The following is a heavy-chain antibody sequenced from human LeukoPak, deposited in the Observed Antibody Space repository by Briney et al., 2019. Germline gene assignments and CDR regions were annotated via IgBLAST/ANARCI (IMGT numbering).Heavy chain of an antibody. CDR2: SSSSSSYI. D-gene: IGHD3-3*01. Sequence: GGSLRLSCAASGCTFSSYSMNWVRQAPGKGLEWVSSSSSSSSYIYYADSVKGRFTISRDNAKNSLYLQMNSLRAEDTAVYYCARGLRFLEWFLDYWGQGTLVTVSS. V-gene: IGHV3-21*01. CDR3: ARGLRFLEWFLDY. CDR1: GCTFSSYS. J-gene: IGHJ4*02.